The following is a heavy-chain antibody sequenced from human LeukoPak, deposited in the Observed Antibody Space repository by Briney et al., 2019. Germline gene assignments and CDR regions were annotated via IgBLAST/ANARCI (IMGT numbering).Heavy chain of an antibody. V-gene: IGHV3-7*01. CDR1: GFTFSSYW. D-gene: IGHD2-2*01. CDR2: INQDGSEK. CDR3: ARGCSSTSCSGWFDP. Sequence: PGGSLRLSCAASGFTFSSYWMSWVRQAPGKGLEWVANINQDGSEKYYVDSVKGRFTISRDNAKNSLYLQMNSLRAEDTAVYYCARGCSSTSCSGWFDPWGQGTLVTVSS. J-gene: IGHJ5*02.